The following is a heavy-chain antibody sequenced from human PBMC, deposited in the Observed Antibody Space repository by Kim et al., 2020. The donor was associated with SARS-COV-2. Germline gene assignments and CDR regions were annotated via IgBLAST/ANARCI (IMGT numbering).Heavy chain of an antibody. D-gene: IGHD5-12*01. CDR1: GFTFNTYA. J-gene: IGHJ4*02. Sequence: GGSLRLSCAASGFTFNTYAMHWVRQAPGKGLSWVAVTSSDGSTKFYADSVQGRFTISRDNSNNTVYLQMNSLRPEDTAVYFCARDGSGSGYDPHFDYWGQGTLVSVSS. CDR2: TSSDGSTK. V-gene: IGHV3-30*04. CDR3: ARDGSGSGYDPHFDY.